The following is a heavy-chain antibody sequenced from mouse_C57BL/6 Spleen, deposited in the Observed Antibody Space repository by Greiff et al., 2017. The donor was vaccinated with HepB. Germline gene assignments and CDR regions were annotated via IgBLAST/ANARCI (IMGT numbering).Heavy chain of an antibody. J-gene: IGHJ1*03. CDR1: GYTFTDYY. CDR3: ARRMIITTVVATRYFDV. CDR2: INPNNGGT. V-gene: IGHV1-26*01. Sequence: EVQLQQSGPELVKPGASVKISCKASGYTFTDYYMNWVKQSHGKSLEWIGDINPNNGGTSYNQKFKGKATLTVDKSSSTAYMELRSLTSEDSAVYYCARRMIITTVVATRYFDVWGTGTTVTVSS. D-gene: IGHD1-1*01.